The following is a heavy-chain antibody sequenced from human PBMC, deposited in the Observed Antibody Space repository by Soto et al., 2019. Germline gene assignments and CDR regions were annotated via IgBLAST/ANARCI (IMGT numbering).Heavy chain of an antibody. V-gene: IGHV4-59*08. J-gene: IGHJ3*02. CDR3: ARRVHREADGAFDI. Sequence: SETLSLTCTVSGGSISSYYWSWIRQPPGKGLEWIGYIYYSGSTNYNPSLKSRVTISVDTSKNQFSLKLSSVTAADTAVYYCARRVHREADGAFDIWGQGTMVTVSS. CDR2: IYYSGST. D-gene: IGHD1-26*01. CDR1: GGSISSYY.